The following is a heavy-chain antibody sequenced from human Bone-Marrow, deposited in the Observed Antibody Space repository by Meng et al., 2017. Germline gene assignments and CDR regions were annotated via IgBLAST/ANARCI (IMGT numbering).Heavy chain of an antibody. CDR1: GGSFSGYY. Sequence: QVQLQQWGAGLLKPSETLSLTCAVYGGSFSGYYWSWIRQPPGKGLEWIGEINHSGSTNYNPSLKSRVTISVDTSKNQFSLKLSSVTAADTAVYYCARGTRPLLFQHWGQGILVTVSS. J-gene: IGHJ1*01. V-gene: IGHV4-34*01. CDR2: INHSGST. CDR3: ARGTRPLLFQH. D-gene: IGHD1-1*01.